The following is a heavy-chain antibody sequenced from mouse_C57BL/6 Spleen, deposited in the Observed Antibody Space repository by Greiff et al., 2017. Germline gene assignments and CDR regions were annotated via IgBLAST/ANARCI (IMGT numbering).Heavy chain of an antibody. D-gene: IGHD4-1*01. J-gene: IGHJ1*03. V-gene: IGHV1-26*01. CDR1: GYTFTDYY. CDR3: ARFYLGWYFDV. CDR2: INPNNGGT. Sequence: EVQLQQSGPELVKPGASVKISCKASGYTFTDYYMNWVKQSHGKSLEWIGDINPNNGGTSYNQKFKGKATLTVDKSSSTAYMELRSLTSEDSAVYYCARFYLGWYFDVWGTGTTVTVSS.